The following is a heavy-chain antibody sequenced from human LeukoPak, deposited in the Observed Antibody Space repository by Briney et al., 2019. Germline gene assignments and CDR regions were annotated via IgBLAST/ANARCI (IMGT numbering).Heavy chain of an antibody. CDR2: MSYDGGNQ. CDR1: GFIFSNHA. Sequence: GGSLRLSCAASGFIFSNHAMHWVRQAPGKGLEWVAVMSYDGGNQNYADSVTGRFTISRDNSKNTLFLQINTLIAEDTAAYFCARAPGFSYYHYMDVWGKGTTVTVSS. J-gene: IGHJ6*03. D-gene: IGHD3-10*01. CDR3: ARAPGFSYYHYMDV. V-gene: IGHV3-30*04.